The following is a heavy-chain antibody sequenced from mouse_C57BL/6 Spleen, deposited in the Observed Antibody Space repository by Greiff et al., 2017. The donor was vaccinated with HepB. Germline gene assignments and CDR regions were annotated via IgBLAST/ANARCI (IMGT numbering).Heavy chain of an antibody. CDR1: GFSFNTYA. Sequence: EVQLVESGGGLVQPKGSLKLSCAASGFSFNTYAMNWVRQAPGKGLEWVARIRSKSNNYATYSADSVKDRCTISRDDSESMLYLQMNNLKTEDTAMYYCVRQGYGSRGYLDVWGTGTTVTVSS. CDR3: VRQGYGSRGYLDV. J-gene: IGHJ1*03. D-gene: IGHD1-1*01. V-gene: IGHV10-1*01. CDR2: IRSKSNNYAT.